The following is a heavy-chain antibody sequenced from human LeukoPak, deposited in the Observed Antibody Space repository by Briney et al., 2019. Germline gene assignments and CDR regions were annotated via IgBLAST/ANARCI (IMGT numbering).Heavy chain of an antibody. CDR2: INTDGSST. V-gene: IGHV3-74*01. CDR1: GFTFNSYW. Sequence: GGSLRLSCAASGFTFNSYWMHWVRQAPGKGLVWVSRINTDGSSTDYADSVKGRFTISRDNAKNTLYLQMNSLRAEDTAIYYCVRDRGTYRPIDYWGQGTLVTVSS. J-gene: IGHJ4*02. D-gene: IGHD1-26*01. CDR3: VRDRGTYRPIDY.